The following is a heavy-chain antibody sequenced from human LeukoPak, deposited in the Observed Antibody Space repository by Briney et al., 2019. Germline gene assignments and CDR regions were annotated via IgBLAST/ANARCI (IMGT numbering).Heavy chain of an antibody. J-gene: IGHJ4*02. Sequence: SETLSLTCTVSGGSVSSSSYYRGWIRQPPGKGLEWIGSIYYSGSTHYNPSLKSRVSISVDTSKNQFSLKLTSVTAADTAVYYCARDGRYNWNGFDYWGQGTLVTVSS. CDR3: ARDGRYNWNGFDY. V-gene: IGHV4-39*07. D-gene: IGHD1-20*01. CDR1: GGSVSSSSYY. CDR2: IYYSGST.